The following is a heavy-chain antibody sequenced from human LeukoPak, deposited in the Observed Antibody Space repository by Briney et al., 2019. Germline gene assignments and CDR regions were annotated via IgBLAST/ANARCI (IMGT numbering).Heavy chain of an antibody. CDR2: IYSGGST. J-gene: IGHJ4*02. Sequence: PGGSLRLSCAASGFTVSSNYMSWVRQAPGKGLEWVSVIYSGGSTYYADSVKGRFTISRDNSKNTLYLQMNSLRAEDTAVYYCARDEFMVRGINYWGQGSLVTVSS. CDR3: ARDEFMVRGINY. CDR1: GFTVSSNY. D-gene: IGHD3-10*01. V-gene: IGHV3-66*01.